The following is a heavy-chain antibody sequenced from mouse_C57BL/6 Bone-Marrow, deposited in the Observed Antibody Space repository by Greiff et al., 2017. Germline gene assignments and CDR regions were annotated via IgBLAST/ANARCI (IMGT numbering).Heavy chain of an antibody. D-gene: IGHD2-1*01. CDR1: GYTFTSYW. CDR2: IHPNSGST. CDR3: ARWSICYGNYPYAMDY. Sequence: QVQLQQPGAELVKPGASVKLSCKASGYTFTSYWMHWVKQRPGQGLEWIGMIHPNSGSTNYNEKFKSKATLTVDKSSSTAYRQLSSLTSEDSAVYYCARWSICYGNYPYAMDYWGQGTSVTVSS. V-gene: IGHV1-64*01. J-gene: IGHJ4*01.